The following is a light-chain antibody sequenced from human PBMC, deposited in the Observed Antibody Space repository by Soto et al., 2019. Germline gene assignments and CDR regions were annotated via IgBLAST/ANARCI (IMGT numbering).Light chain of an antibody. J-gene: IGKJ1*01. Sequence: EIVLTQSPATLSLSPGERATLSCRASQSVSSYLAWYQQKLGQAPRLLIYAASNRATDIPARFSGSGSGTDFTLTISSLEPEDFAVYYCQQRSNWPQITFGQGTKVDIK. V-gene: IGKV3-11*01. CDR3: QQRSNWPQIT. CDR2: AAS. CDR1: QSVSSY.